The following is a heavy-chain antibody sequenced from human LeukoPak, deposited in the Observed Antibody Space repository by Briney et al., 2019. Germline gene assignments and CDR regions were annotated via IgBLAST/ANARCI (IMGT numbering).Heavy chain of an antibody. CDR2: ISSSSSYI. V-gene: IGHV3-21*01. CDR1: GFTFSSYS. CDR3: ARDETAAAGTGLLAFDI. J-gene: IGHJ3*02. D-gene: IGHD6-13*01. Sequence: GGSLRLSCAASGFTFSSYSMNWVRQAPGKGLEWVSSISSSSSYIYYADSVKGRFTISRDNAKNSLYLQMNSLGAEDTAVYYCARDETAAAGTGLLAFDIWGQGTMVTVSS.